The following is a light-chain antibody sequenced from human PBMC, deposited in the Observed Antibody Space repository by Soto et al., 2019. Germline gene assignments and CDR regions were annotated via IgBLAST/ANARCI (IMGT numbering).Light chain of an antibody. J-gene: IGKJ1*01. Sequence: DIQMTQSPSSLPASVGDRVTITCRASQTITTYLNWYQQKPGKAPHLLIYGASSLQSGVPSRFTGSGSGTDFTLTISSLQPEDFATYYCQQSHSTPWTFGQGTEVEIK. CDR3: QQSHSTPWT. CDR2: GAS. CDR1: QTITTY. V-gene: IGKV1-39*01.